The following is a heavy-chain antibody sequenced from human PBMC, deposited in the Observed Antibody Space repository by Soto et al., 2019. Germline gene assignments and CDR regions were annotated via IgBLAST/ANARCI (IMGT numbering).Heavy chain of an antibody. Sequence: QVQLLQSGGEVKKPGATVKVSCNSSDHTFTYYGINWVRRAPGQGLEWMGWISGYNGNTKYAQKFQDRVTMSVDTSTSTAYMEMRGLTSDDTAVYFCAATGGHYFGLDVWGQGTTVTVSS. CDR3: AATGGHYFGLDV. CDR1: DHTFTYYG. J-gene: IGHJ6*02. CDR2: ISGYNGNT. D-gene: IGHD2-8*02. V-gene: IGHV1-18*01.